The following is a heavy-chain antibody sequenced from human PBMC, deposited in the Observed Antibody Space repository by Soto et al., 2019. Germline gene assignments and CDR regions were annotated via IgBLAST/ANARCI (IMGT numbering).Heavy chain of an antibody. Sequence: SETLSLTCAVYGGSFSWYYWSWIRQPPGKGLEWIGEINHSGSTNYNPSLKSRVTISVDTSKNQFSLKLSSVTAADTAVYYCASGRFDCSGGSCLDYYFDYWGQGTLVTVSS. CDR3: ASGRFDCSGGSCLDYYFDY. CDR1: GGSFSWYY. V-gene: IGHV4-34*01. CDR2: INHSGST. D-gene: IGHD2-15*01. J-gene: IGHJ4*02.